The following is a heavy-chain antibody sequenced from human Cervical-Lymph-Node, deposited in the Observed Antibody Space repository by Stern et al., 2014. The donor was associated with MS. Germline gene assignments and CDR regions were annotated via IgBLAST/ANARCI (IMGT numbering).Heavy chain of an antibody. CDR1: GFSLSTSGMS. CDR2: LYWDDDK. D-gene: IGHD3-22*01. Sequence: QVTLRESGPTLVEPSQPLTLTCTFSGFSLSTSGMSVGWIRQPPGRAPEWLALLYWDDDKRYGPSLESRLTIAKDTSTNQVVLTMTNMDPVDTATYYCAQSFMGAAHSDSGAYGLLYFFDSWGQGTLVTVSS. J-gene: IGHJ4*02. CDR3: AQSFMGAAHSDSGAYGLLYFFDS. V-gene: IGHV2-5*09.